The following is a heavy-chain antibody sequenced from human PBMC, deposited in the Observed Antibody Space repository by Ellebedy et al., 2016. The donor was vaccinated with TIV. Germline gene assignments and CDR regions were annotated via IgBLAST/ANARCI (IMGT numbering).Heavy chain of an antibody. CDR2: INTSDGST. CDR3: ARGRPYGMDV. V-gene: IGHV1-46*01. Sequence: AASVKVSCKPSGYTFTTYHIHWLRQATGQRLQWMGIINTSDGSTTYAQKVQGRVIMTRDTSTITVYMVLSSLRSEDMDVYYCARGRPYGMDVWGQGTTVTVSS. CDR1: GYTFTTYH. J-gene: IGHJ6*02.